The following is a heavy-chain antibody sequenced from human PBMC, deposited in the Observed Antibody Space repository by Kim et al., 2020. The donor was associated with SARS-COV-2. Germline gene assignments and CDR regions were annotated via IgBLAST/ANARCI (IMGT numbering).Heavy chain of an antibody. V-gene: IGHV3-30*18. CDR1: GFTFSSYG. J-gene: IGHJ6*02. Sequence: GGSLRLSCAASGFTFSSYGMHWVRQAPGKGLEWVAVISYDGSNKYYADSVKGRFTISRDNSKNTLYLQMNSLRAEDTAVYYCAKDEEGQRIAAAGDYYYYGMDVWGQGTTVTVSS. CDR2: ISYDGSNK. CDR3: AKDEEGQRIAAAGDYYYYGMDV. D-gene: IGHD6-13*01.